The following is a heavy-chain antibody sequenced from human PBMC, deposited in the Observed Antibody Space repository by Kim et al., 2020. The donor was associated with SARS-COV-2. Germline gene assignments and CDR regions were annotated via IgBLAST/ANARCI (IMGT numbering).Heavy chain of an antibody. J-gene: IGHJ4*02. Sequence: ASVKVSCKASGGTFSSYAISWVRQAPGQGLEWMGGIIPIFGTANYAQKFQGRVTITADESTSTAYMELSSLRSEDTAVYYCARGLTGTNLGDYWGQGTLVTVSS. CDR3: ARGLTGTNLGDY. CDR1: GGTFSSYA. D-gene: IGHD1-7*01. CDR2: IIPIFGTA. V-gene: IGHV1-69*13.